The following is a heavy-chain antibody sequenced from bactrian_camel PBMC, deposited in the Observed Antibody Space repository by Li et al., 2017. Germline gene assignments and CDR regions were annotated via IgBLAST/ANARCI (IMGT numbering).Heavy chain of an antibody. Sequence: VQLVESGGGSVQAGGSLTLSCTVSGLTFDGYAMSWVRQAPGKGLEWVSTINGMTGITYYADSVKGRFTISRDDAKNTVYLQLNSLKTDDMAMYYCAKYRNSRPESIFDYWGQGTQVTVS. CDR2: INGMTGIT. CDR3: AKYRNSRPESIFDY. D-gene: IGHD3*01. CDR1: GLTFDGYA. J-gene: IGHJ4*01. V-gene: IGHV3-1*01.